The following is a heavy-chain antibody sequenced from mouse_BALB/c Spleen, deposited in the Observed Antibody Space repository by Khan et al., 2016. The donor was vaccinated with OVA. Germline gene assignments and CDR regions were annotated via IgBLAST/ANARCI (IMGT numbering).Heavy chain of an antibody. V-gene: IGHV5-6-5*01. Sequence: EVELVESGGGLVKPGGSLKLSCAASGFTFSNYGVSWVRQTPEKRLEWVASISSGDTTYYPDSVKGRFTISRDNARNILYLQMSSLRSEDTAIHYCARDYWFAYWGQGTLVTVAA. CDR2: ISSGDTT. CDR1: GFTFSNYG. CDR3: ARDYWFAY. J-gene: IGHJ3*01.